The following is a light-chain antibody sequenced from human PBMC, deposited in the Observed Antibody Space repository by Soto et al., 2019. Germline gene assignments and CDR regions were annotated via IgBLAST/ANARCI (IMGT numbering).Light chain of an antibody. CDR2: GAS. Sequence: MFTQSAGAVSLTPGERATLSCRASQSVSSSYLAWYQQKPGQAPRLLIYGASSRATGIPDRFSGSGSGTDFTLTISRLEPEDFAVYYCQQYGSSPCTFAQRAMV. CDR1: QSVSSSY. J-gene: IGKJ1*01. CDR3: QQYGSSPCT. V-gene: IGKV3-20*01.